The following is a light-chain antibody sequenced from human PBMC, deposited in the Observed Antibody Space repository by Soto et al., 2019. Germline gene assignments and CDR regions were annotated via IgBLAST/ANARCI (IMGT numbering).Light chain of an antibody. J-gene: IGLJ1*01. CDR1: SSDIGGYNF. Sequence: QSALTQPASVSGSPGQSITIACTGTSSDIGGYNFVSWYQQHPGKAPKLLIYDVGNRPSGVSNRFSGSKSGNTASLTISGLQAEDEAHYYCNSYRTVSTYVVGTGTKLTAL. CDR2: DVG. CDR3: NSYRTVSTYV. V-gene: IGLV2-14*01.